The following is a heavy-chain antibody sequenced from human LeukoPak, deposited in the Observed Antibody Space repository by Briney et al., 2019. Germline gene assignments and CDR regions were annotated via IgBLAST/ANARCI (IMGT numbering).Heavy chain of an antibody. CDR1: GGSFIGYY. D-gene: IGHD3-16*02. CDR3: ARRRYDYVWGSYRYQYFDY. CDR2: INHSGST. J-gene: IGHJ4*02. V-gene: IGHV4-34*01. Sequence: SETLSPTCAVYGGSFIGYYWSWIRQPPGKGLEWIGEINHSGSTNYNPSLKSRVTISVDTSKNQFSLKVSSVTAADTAVYYCARRRYDYVWGSYRYQYFDYWGQGTLVTVSS.